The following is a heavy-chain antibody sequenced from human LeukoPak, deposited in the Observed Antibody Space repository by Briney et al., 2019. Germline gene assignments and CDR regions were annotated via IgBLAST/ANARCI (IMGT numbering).Heavy chain of an antibody. J-gene: IGHJ5*02. V-gene: IGHV4-4*07. D-gene: IGHD1-26*01. CDR2: IYTSGTT. CDR1: GGSISSYY. Sequence: NTSETLSLTCTVSGGSISSYYWSWIRQPAGKGLEWIGRIYTSGTTNYNPSLKSRVTMSVDTSKNQFSLKLSSVTAADTAVYYCASQNPDIVGATSGWFDPWGQGTLVTVSS. CDR3: ASQNPDIVGATSGWFDP.